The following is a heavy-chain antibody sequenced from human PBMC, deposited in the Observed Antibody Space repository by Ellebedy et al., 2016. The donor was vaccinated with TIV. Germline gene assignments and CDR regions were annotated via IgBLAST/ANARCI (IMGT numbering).Heavy chain of an antibody. CDR2: ISGSSLTK. V-gene: IGHV3-48*04. Sequence: GESLKISCAASGFTFSPYAMNWVRQAPGKGLEWVSFISGSSLTKNYPDSVRGRFTISRANAKNSLYLQMNSLKVEDTAVYYCATDGRYGDYLFPQHAFGFWGQGTMVTVSS. CDR1: GFTFSPYA. CDR3: ATDGRYGDYLFPQHAFGF. D-gene: IGHD4-17*01. J-gene: IGHJ3*01.